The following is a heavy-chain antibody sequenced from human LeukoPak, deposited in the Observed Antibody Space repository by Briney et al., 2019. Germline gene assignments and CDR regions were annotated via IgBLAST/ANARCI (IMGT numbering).Heavy chain of an antibody. CDR3: ARAPYIRSWYQLSRGEDY. J-gene: IGHJ4*02. V-gene: IGHV4-34*01. Sequence: KPSETLSLTCAVSGGSFNGYFWTWIRQPPGKGLEWIGEITNTGDTKYNPSLINRVTIAVDTSKRQFSLRLTSVTAADTAMYYCARAPYIRSWYQLSRGEDYWGQGTLVTVST. D-gene: IGHD2-2*01. CDR1: GGSFNGYF. CDR2: ITNTGDT.